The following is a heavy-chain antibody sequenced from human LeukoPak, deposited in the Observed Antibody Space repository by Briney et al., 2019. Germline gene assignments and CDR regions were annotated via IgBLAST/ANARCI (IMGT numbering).Heavy chain of an antibody. Sequence: ASLKVSCKASGYTFTGYYMHWVRQTPGQRLEWMGGINPNSGGTNYAQKFQGRVTKTRDTSISTAYMELSRLRSDDTAVYYGAREEAGVDSSSSSHVIDPWGQGTLVTVSS. V-gene: IGHV1-2*02. J-gene: IGHJ5*02. CDR2: INPNSGGT. CDR3: AREEAGVDSSSSSHVIDP. CDR1: GYTFTGYY. D-gene: IGHD6-6*01.